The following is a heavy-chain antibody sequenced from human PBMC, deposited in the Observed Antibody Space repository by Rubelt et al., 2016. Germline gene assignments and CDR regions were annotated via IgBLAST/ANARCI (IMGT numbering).Heavy chain of an antibody. CDR2: ISWNSAML. V-gene: IGHV3-9*01. J-gene: IGHJ3*02. CDR3: AKGLVTKYDILTGYAFDI. Sequence: EVQLVESGGGLVKPGGSLRLSCAASGFTFSNAWMSWVRQAPGKGLEWVSGISWNSAMLQYADSVKVRFTISRDNAKNSLHLQMSSLRAEDTALYYCAKGLVTKYDILTGYAFDIWGPGIMVTVSS. CDR1: GFTFSNAW. D-gene: IGHD3-9*01.